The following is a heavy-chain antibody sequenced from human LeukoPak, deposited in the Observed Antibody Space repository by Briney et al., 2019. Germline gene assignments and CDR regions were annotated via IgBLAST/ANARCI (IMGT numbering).Heavy chain of an antibody. J-gene: IGHJ4*02. CDR1: GFTFSSYA. V-gene: IGHV3-23*01. Sequence: GGSLRLSCAASGFTFSSYAMSWVRQAPGKGLEWVSAISGSGGSTYYADSVKGRFTISRDNSKNTLYLQMNSLRAEDTAVYYCAKVYPYHYYDSSGYFDYWGQGTLVTVSS. D-gene: IGHD3-22*01. CDR3: AKVYPYHYYDSSGYFDY. CDR2: ISGSGGST.